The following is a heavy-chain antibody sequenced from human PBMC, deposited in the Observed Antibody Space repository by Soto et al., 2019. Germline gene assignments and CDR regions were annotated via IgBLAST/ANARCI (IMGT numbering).Heavy chain of an antibody. CDR3: ARDLAWIQIWLFF. V-gene: IGHV1-3*01. Sequence: ASVXVSCKASGYTFTSYAMHWVRQAPGQRLEWMGWINAGNGNTKYSQKFQGRVTITRDTSASTAYMELSSLRSEDTAVYYCARDLAWIQIWLFFWGQGTLVTVSS. D-gene: IGHD5-18*01. CDR2: INAGNGNT. J-gene: IGHJ4*02. CDR1: GYTFTSYA.